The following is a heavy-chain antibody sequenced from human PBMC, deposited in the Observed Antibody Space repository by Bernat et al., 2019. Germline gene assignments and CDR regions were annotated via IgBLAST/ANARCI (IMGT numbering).Heavy chain of an antibody. CDR3: ARDIDTSSHYSNFDP. D-gene: IGHD3-3*01. V-gene: IGHV3-33*01. Sequence: QVQVVESGGGVVQPGRSLRLSCAASGFSLRHYGMHWVHQAPGKGLEWVAVLWHDGSRKYYADSVKGRFTVSRDNSEITLYLQMDSLRAEDTAVYYCARDIDTSSHYSNFDPWGQGTLVTVSS. J-gene: IGHJ5*02. CDR2: LWHDGSRK. CDR1: GFSLRHYG.